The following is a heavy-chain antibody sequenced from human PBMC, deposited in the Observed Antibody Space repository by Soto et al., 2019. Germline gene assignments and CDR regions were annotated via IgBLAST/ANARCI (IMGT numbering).Heavy chain of an antibody. V-gene: IGHV3-30*04. CDR2: ISYDGSNK. CDR1: GFTFSSYA. D-gene: IGHD3-9*01. Sequence: WGSLRLSCAASGFTFSSYAMHWVRQAPGKGLEWVAVISYDGSNKYYADSVKGRFTISRDNSKNTLYLQMNSLRAEDTAVYYCARDLGFDTFYYYYGMDVWGQGTTVTVSS. CDR3: ARDLGFDTFYYYYGMDV. J-gene: IGHJ6*02.